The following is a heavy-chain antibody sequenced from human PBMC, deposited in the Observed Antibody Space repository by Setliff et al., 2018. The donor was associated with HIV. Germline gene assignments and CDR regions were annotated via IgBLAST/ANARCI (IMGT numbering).Heavy chain of an antibody. CDR3: ARHSPSDY. J-gene: IGHJ4*02. Sequence: SETLSLTCTVSGGSIRSYYWSWIRQPPGKGLEWIGYIYFSGSTSYNPSLKSRVTISVDTSKNQFSLKLSSVTAADTAVYYCARHSPSDYWGQGTLVTSPQ. V-gene: IGHV4-59*08. CDR1: GGSIRSYY. CDR2: IYFSGST.